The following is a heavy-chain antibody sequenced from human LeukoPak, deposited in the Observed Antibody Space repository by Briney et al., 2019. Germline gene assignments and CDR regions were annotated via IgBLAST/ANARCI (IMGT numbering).Heavy chain of an antibody. Sequence: SETLSLTCTVSTDSISSSSHHWGWIRQPPGKGLEWIGYIYYSGSTYYNPSLKSRVTISVDTSKNQFSLKLSSVTAADTAVYYCARDVVVPAANMYYYYYGMDVWGQGTTVTVSS. J-gene: IGHJ6*02. CDR2: IYYSGST. CDR1: TDSISSSSHH. D-gene: IGHD2-2*01. V-gene: IGHV4-30-4*08. CDR3: ARDVVVPAANMYYYYYGMDV.